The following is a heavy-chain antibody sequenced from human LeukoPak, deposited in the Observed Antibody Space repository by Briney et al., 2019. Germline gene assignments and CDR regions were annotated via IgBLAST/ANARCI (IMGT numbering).Heavy chain of an antibody. CDR2: IYHSGST. Sequence: SDTLSLTCAVSGGSISSGGYSWSWIRQPPGKGLEWIGYIYHSGSTYYNPSLKSRVTISVDRSKNQFSLKLSSVTAADTAVYYCARDLPGWFDPWGQGTLVTVSS. V-gene: IGHV4-30-2*01. CDR1: GGSISSGGYS. CDR3: ARDLPGWFDP. J-gene: IGHJ5*02.